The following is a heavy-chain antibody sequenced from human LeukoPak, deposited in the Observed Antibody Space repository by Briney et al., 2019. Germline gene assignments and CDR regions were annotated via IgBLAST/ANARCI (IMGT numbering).Heavy chain of an antibody. Sequence: PGGSLRLSCAASGFTFNNYWMHWVRQAPGKGLVWVSRINTDGSSTTYADSVKGRFTISRDSAKNTLYLQMNSLSAEDTAVYYCARGYSSSYRIDYWGQGTLVTVSS. J-gene: IGHJ4*02. CDR1: GFTFNNYW. CDR3: ARGYSSSYRIDY. D-gene: IGHD6-6*01. CDR2: INTDGSST. V-gene: IGHV3-74*01.